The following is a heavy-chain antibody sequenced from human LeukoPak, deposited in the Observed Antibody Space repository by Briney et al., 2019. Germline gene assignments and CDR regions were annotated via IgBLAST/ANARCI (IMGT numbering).Heavy chain of an antibody. Sequence: SETLSLTCAVYGGSFSGYYWSWIRQPPGKGLEWIGEINHSGSTNYNPSLKSRVTISVDTSKNQFSLKLSSVTAADTAVYYCARVPPPTGTTGGMDVWGQGTTVTVSS. J-gene: IGHJ6*02. CDR2: INHSGST. CDR3: ARVPPPTGTTGGMDV. D-gene: IGHD4-4*01. CDR1: GGSFSGYY. V-gene: IGHV4-34*01.